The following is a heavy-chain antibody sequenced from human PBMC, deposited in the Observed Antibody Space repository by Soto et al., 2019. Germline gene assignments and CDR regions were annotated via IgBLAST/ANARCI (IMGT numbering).Heavy chain of an antibody. CDR2: IYYSGST. V-gene: IGHV4-59*01. J-gene: IGHJ6*02. CDR3: ARVMVRGVAAESPYYYYGMDV. Sequence: SETLSLTCTVSGGSISSYYWSWIRQPPGKGLEWIGYIYYSGSTNYNPSLKSRVTISVDTSKNQFSLKLSSVTAADTAVYYCARVMVRGVAAESPYYYYGMDVWGQGTPVTVSS. CDR1: GGSISSYY. D-gene: IGHD3-10*01.